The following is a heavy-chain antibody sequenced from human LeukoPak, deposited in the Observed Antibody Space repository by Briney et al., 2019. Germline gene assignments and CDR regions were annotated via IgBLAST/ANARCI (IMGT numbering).Heavy chain of an antibody. CDR2: IIPIFGTA. CDR3: ASRDGYNQELGY. J-gene: IGHJ4*02. Sequence: EASVKVSCKASGGTFSSYAISWVRQAPGQGLEWMGGIIPIFGTANYAQKFQGRVTITADESTSTAHMELSSLRSEDTAVYYCASRDGYNQELGYWGQGTLVTVSS. D-gene: IGHD5-24*01. V-gene: IGHV1-69*13. CDR1: GGTFSSYA.